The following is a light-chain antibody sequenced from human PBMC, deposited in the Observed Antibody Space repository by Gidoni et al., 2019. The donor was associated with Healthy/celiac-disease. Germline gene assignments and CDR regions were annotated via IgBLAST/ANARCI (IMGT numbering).Light chain of an antibody. CDR2: AAS. CDR1: QSISSY. V-gene: IGKV1-39*01. J-gene: IGKJ5*01. Sequence: DIQMTHSPSSLSASVGDRVTITCRASQSISSYLNWYQQKPGKAPKLLIYAASILQSGVPSRFSGSGSGTDYTITISSLQPEDFATYYCQQSYSTPPITFGQGTRLEIK. CDR3: QQSYSTPPIT.